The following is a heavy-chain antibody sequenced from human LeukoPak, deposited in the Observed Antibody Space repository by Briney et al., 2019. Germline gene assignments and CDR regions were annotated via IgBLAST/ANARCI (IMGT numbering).Heavy chain of an antibody. CDR3: ARGGYSYGTENYYYGMDV. CDR2: INWNGGST. CDR1: GFTFDDYG. Sequence: GGSLRLSCAASGFTFDDYGTSWVRQAPGKGLEWVSGINWNGGSTGYADSVKGRFTISRDNAKNSLYLQMNSLRAEDTALYHCARGGYSYGTENYYYGMDVWGQGTTVTVSS. J-gene: IGHJ6*02. V-gene: IGHV3-20*01. D-gene: IGHD5-18*01.